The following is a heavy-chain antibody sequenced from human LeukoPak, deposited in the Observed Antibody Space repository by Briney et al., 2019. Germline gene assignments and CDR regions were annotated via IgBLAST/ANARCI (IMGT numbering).Heavy chain of an antibody. J-gene: IGHJ4*02. CDR1: GFTFSSYA. CDR3: ARVGSQATFDY. Sequence: GGSLRLSCAASGFTFSSYAMSWVRQAPGKGLEWVSVIYSGGSTYYADSVKGRFTISRDNSKNTLYLQMNSLRAEDTAVYYCARVGSQATFDYWGQGTLVTVSS. CDR2: IYSGGST. D-gene: IGHD1-26*01. V-gene: IGHV3-53*01.